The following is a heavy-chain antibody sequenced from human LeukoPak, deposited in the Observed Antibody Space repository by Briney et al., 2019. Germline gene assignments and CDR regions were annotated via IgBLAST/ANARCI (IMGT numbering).Heavy chain of an antibody. D-gene: IGHD4-17*01. CDR2: ISGSGGST. J-gene: IGHJ4*02. CDR1: GFSFSSYW. CDR3: ANLPHTVTKGPIDY. V-gene: IGHV3-23*01. Sequence: PGESLKISCKGSGFSFSSYWIGWVRQAPGKGLEWVSAISGSGGSTYYADSVKGRFTISRDNSKNTLYLQMNSLRAEDTAVYYCANLPHTVTKGPIDYWGQGTLVTVSS.